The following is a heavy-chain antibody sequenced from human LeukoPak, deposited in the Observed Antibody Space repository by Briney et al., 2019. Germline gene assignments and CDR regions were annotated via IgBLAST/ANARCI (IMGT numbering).Heavy chain of an antibody. CDR2: MNPNSGNT. CDR3: ARGQQLVRGYYYYGMDV. J-gene: IGHJ6*02. D-gene: IGHD6-13*01. Sequence: GASVKVSCKASGYTFTSYDINWVRQATGQGLEWMGWMNPNSGNTGYAQKFQGRVTMTRNTSISTAYMELSSLRSEDTAVYYCARGQQLVRGYYYYGMDVWGQGTTVTVSS. CDR1: GYTFTSYD. V-gene: IGHV1-8*01.